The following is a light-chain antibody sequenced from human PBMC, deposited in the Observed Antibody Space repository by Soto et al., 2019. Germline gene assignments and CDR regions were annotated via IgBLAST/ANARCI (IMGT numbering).Light chain of an antibody. J-gene: IGLJ1*01. CDR2: DVS. Sequence: QSVLTQPASVSGSPGQSITISCTGTSSDVGGYNYVSWYQQYPGKAPKLMIYDVSNRPSGVSNRFSGSKSGNTASLTISGLQAEDEADYYCSSYTGSITRVFGTGTKLTVL. CDR1: SSDVGGYNY. CDR3: SSYTGSITRV. V-gene: IGLV2-14*01.